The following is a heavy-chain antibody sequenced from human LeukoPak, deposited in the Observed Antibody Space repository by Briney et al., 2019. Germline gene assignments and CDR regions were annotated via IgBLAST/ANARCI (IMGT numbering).Heavy chain of an antibody. CDR3: AELGITMIGGV. V-gene: IGHV3-33*08. CDR2: LSYDGSNK. Sequence: GGSLRLSCAASGFTLSIYDMHWVRQAPGKGLEWVAVLSYDGSNKYYADSVKGRFTISRDNSNNTLYLQMNSLRAEDTAVYYCAELGITMIGGVWGKGTTVTISS. D-gene: IGHD3-10*02. CDR1: GFTLSIYD. J-gene: IGHJ6*04.